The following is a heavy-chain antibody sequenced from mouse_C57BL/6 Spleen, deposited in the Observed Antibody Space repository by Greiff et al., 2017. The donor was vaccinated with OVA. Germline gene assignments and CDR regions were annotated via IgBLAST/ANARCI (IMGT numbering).Heavy chain of an antibody. J-gene: IGHJ3*01. CDR2: IRNKANGYTT. Sequence: EVKLMESGGGLVQPGGSLSLSCAASGFTFTDYYMSWVRQPPGKALEWLGFIRNKANGYTTEYSASVKGRFTISRDNSQSILYLQMNALRAEDSATYYCARPLYYYGSSPFAYWGQGTLVTVSA. V-gene: IGHV7-3*01. CDR3: ARPLYYYGSSPFAY. CDR1: GFTFTDYY. D-gene: IGHD1-1*01.